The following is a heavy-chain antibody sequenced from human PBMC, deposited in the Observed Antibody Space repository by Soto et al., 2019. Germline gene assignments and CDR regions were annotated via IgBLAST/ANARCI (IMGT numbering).Heavy chain of an antibody. CDR1: GGSISTRSSY. Sequence: SETLSLTCTVSGGSISTRSSYWGWIRQPPGKGLEWIGNIYYIGNTYYNPSLKSRVTISVDTSKNQFSLSLTSVTAADTAVYYCATXPPYGPLDHWGQGTLVTVSS. CDR2: IYYIGNT. CDR3: ATXPPYGPLDH. D-gene: IGHD4-17*01. J-gene: IGHJ4*02. V-gene: IGHV4-39*01.